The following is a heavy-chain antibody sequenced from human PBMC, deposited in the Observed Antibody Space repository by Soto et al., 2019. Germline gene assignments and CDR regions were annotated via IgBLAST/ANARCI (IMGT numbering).Heavy chain of an antibody. CDR3: TRKAAPFNFDY. Sequence: ASVKVSSEASGYMFTGYYMHWVRQAPGQGLEWMGWINPDSGGTNYQQKFQGRVTMTRDTSISTAYLELSSLRSDDTDVYYCTRKAAPFNFDYWGHGTLVTVS. CDR2: INPDSGGT. V-gene: IGHV1-2*02. CDR1: GYMFTGYY. D-gene: IGHD6-25*01. J-gene: IGHJ4*01.